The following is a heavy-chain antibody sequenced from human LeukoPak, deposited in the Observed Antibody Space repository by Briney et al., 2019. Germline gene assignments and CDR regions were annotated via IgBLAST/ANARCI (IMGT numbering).Heavy chain of an antibody. J-gene: IGHJ4*02. CDR2: INPNSGGT. V-gene: IGHV1-2*02. CDR3: ARVGSGYYYSTFPDY. CDR1: GYTFTGYY. D-gene: IGHD3-22*01. Sequence: ASVKVSRKASGYTFTGYYMHWVRQAPGQGLEWMGWINPNSGGTNYAQKFQGRVTMTRDTSISTAYMELSRLRSDDTAVYYCARVGSGYYYSTFPDYWGQGTLVTVSS.